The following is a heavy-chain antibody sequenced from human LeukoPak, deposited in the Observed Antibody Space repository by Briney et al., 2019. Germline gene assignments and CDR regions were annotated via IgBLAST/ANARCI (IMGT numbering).Heavy chain of an antibody. Sequence: GGSLRLSCAASVFTFSGYGMHWVRQAPGKGVEWVSVISYDGSNEYYADSVKGRFTISRDNSKNTLYLQMNSLRAEDTAVYYCAKTLNRGGFFGVVIIDQYYGLDVWGQGTTVTVSS. CDR2: ISYDGSNE. D-gene: IGHD3-3*01. V-gene: IGHV3-30*18. CDR1: VFTFSGYG. J-gene: IGHJ6*02. CDR3: AKTLNRGGFFGVVIIDQYYGLDV.